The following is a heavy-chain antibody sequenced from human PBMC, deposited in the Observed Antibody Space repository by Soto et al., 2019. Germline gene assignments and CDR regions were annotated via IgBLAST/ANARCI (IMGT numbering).Heavy chain of an antibody. V-gene: IGHV3-23*01. Sequence: EVQLLESGGGLVQPGGSLRLSCAASGFTFSSYAMSWVRQAPGKGLEWVSAISGSGGSTYYADSVKGRFTISSDNSKNTLYLQMNSLTAEETAVYYCEKVKADFDWLFTALFDYWGQGTLVTVSS. CDR2: ISGSGGST. D-gene: IGHD3-9*01. CDR3: EKVKADFDWLFTALFDY. J-gene: IGHJ4*02. CDR1: GFTFSSYA.